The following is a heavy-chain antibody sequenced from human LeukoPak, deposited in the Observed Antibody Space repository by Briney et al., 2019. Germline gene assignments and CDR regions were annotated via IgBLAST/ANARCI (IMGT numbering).Heavy chain of an antibody. CDR2: INHSGST. J-gene: IGHJ4*02. Sequence: SETLSLTCAVYGGSFSGYYWSWIRQPPGKGLEWIGEINHSGSTNYNPSLKSRVTISVDTSKNQFSLKLSSVTAADTAVYYCARDREYSKSWSFGYWGQGTLVTVSS. D-gene: IGHD6-13*01. CDR3: ARDREYSKSWSFGY. V-gene: IGHV4-34*01. CDR1: GGSFSGYY.